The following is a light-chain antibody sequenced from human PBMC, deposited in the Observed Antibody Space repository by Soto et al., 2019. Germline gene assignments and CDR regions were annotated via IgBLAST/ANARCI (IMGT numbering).Light chain of an antibody. V-gene: IGKV1-5*01. CDR2: DAS. CDR3: QQYNSDSWT. Sequence: DIQMTQSPSTLSASVGDRVTITCRASQSISTWLAWYQQKPGKAPKLLIYDASSLRSGVPPRFSGSGSATEFTLTISSLQPDDFATYYCQQYNSDSWTFGQGTKVEIK. J-gene: IGKJ1*01. CDR1: QSISTW.